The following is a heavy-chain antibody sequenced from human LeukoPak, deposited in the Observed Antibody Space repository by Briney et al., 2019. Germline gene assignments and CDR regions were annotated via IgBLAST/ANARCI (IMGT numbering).Heavy chain of an antibody. V-gene: IGHV3-21*01. CDR2: ISSSSSYI. Sequence: GGSLRLSCAASGFTFSSYSMNWVRQAPGKGLEWVSSISSSSSYIYYADSVKGRFTISRDNAKNSLYLQMNSLRAEDTAVYYCARDELFGSGYYYGMDVWGQGTTVTVSS. CDR3: ARDELFGSGYYYGMDV. J-gene: IGHJ6*02. CDR1: GFTFSSYS. D-gene: IGHD6-19*01.